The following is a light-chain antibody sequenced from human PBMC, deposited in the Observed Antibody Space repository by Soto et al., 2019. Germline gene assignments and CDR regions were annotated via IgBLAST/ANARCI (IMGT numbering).Light chain of an antibody. CDR2: EVS. V-gene: IGLV2-14*01. CDR1: SSDIGAYNY. Sequence: QSALTQPASVSGSPGQSITISCTGTSSDIGAYNYVSWYQQHPGKAPRLMIYEVSNRPSGVSNRFSGSKSGNTASLIISGLQAEDEADYHCSSYTSSSTLVFGTGTKVTVL. J-gene: IGLJ1*01. CDR3: SSYTSSSTLV.